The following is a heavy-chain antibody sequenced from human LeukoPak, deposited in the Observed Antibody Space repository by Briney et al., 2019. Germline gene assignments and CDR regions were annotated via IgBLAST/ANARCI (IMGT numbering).Heavy chain of an antibody. CDR2: MTSDSNTI. D-gene: IGHD3-3*01. Sequence: PGGSLRLSCAASGFNFNVYSMNWVRQAPGKGLEWISYMTSDSNTIYYADSVRGRFTISRDNAKKSVYLELSNLRADDTAMYYCARCTEWFADYWGQGTLVTVSS. CDR1: GFNFNVYS. CDR3: ARCTEWFADY. V-gene: IGHV3-48*01. J-gene: IGHJ4*02.